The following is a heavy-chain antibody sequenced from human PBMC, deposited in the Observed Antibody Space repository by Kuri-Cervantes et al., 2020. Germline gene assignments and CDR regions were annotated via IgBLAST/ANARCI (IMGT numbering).Heavy chain of an antibody. CDR2: INSDGSST. D-gene: IGHD2-15*01. V-gene: IGHV3-74*01. Sequence: LSLTCAASGFTFSSYWMHWVRQAPGKGLVWVSRINSDGSSTSYADSVKGRFTISRDNSKNTLYPQMNGLRAEDTAVYYCARVYCSGGSCYGPFDYWGQGTQVTVSS. CDR1: GFTFSSYW. CDR3: ARVYCSGGSCYGPFDY. J-gene: IGHJ4*02.